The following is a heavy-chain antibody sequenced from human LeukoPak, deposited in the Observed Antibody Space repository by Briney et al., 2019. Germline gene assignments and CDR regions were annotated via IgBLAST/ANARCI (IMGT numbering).Heavy chain of an antibody. D-gene: IGHD3-10*01. CDR1: GGSINSYY. CDR2: IYHRGST. V-gene: IGHV4-59*08. J-gene: IGHJ4*02. Sequence: SETLSLTCTVSGGSINSYYWSWIRQPPGKGLEWIGYIYHRGSTNYNSSLKSRVSISVDTSKNQFYLKLTSVTAADTAVYYCASIPAAIGFFGELYPFHYWGQGTLVTVSS. CDR3: ASIPAAIGFFGELYPFHY.